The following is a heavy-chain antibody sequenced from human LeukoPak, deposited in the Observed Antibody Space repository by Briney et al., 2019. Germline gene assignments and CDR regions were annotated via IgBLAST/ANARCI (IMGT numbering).Heavy chain of an antibody. Sequence: SETLSLTCTVSGGSISSYYWSWIRQPPGKGLEWIGYIYYSGSTNYNPSLKSRVTISVDTSKNQFSLKLSSVTAADTAVYYCARHGSGGSWDYYFDYRGQGTLVTVSS. CDR2: IYYSGST. CDR3: ARHGSGGSWDYYFDY. J-gene: IGHJ4*02. D-gene: IGHD2-15*01. CDR1: GGSISSYY. V-gene: IGHV4-59*08.